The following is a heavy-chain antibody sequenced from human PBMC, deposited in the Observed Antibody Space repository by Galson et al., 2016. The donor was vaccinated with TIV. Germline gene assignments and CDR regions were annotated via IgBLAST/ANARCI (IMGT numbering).Heavy chain of an antibody. D-gene: IGHD3-16*02. CDR1: GFSLTTTGMR. Sequence: PALVKPPQTLTLTCSVSGFSLTTTGMRVSWIRQPPGGALEWLARIDWEDDQFYSPSRKTRLSISKDTHNNQVRLTMTNMDPVYTATYYCARMYRHGFDIWVQVTMVTVS. J-gene: IGHJ3*02. CDR2: IDWEDDQ. V-gene: IGHV2-70*04. CDR3: ARMYRHGFDI.